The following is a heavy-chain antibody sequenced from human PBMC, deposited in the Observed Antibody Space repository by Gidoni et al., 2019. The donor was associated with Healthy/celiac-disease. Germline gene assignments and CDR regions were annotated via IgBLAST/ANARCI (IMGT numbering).Heavy chain of an antibody. CDR3: ARDKYYYGSGRRYLHGIFDY. CDR2: IKQDGSEK. J-gene: IGHJ4*02. D-gene: IGHD3-10*01. V-gene: IGHV3-7*01. Sequence: EVQLVESGGGLVQPGGSLRLSCAASGFTFSSHWMSWVRQAPGKGLEWVANIKQDGSEKYYVDSVKGRFTISRDNAKNSLYLQMNSLRAEDTAVYYCARDKYYYGSGRRYLHGIFDYWGQGTLVTVSS. CDR1: GFTFSSHW.